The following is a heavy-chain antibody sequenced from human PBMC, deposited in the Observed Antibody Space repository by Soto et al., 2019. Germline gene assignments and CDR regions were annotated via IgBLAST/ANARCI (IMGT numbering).Heavy chain of an antibody. CDR3: TTDLIVVVVAATAAFDI. CDR1: GFTFSNAW. CDR2: IQSKTDGGTT. Sequence: GGSLRLSCTASGFTFSNAWMSWVRQAPGKGLEWVGRIQSKTDGGTTDYAAPVKGRFTISRDDSKNTLYLQMNSLKTEDAAVYYCTTDLIVVVVAATAAFDIWGQGTMVTVSS. J-gene: IGHJ3*02. D-gene: IGHD2-15*01. V-gene: IGHV3-15*01.